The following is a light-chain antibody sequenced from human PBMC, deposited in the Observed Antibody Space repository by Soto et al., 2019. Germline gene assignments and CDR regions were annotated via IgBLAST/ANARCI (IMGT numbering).Light chain of an antibody. CDR2: WAS. Sequence: DIVMTQSPDSLAVSLGERATINCKSSQSVLYSSNDKNCLAWYQQKAGQPPRLLIYWASTRESGVPDRFIGSGSGTDFTLTISSLQAEDVAVYYCQQYYSTPWTFGQGTKVEIK. V-gene: IGKV4-1*01. CDR3: QQYYSTPWT. J-gene: IGKJ1*01. CDR1: QSVLYSSNDKNC.